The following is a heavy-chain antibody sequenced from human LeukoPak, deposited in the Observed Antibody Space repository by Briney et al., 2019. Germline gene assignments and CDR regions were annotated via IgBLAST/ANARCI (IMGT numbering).Heavy chain of an antibody. V-gene: IGHV1-69*06. CDR3: ARASSDYVWGSYRSPYYYYGMGV. CDR1: GGTFSSYA. CDR2: IIPIFGTA. Sequence: ASVKVSCKASGGTFSSYAISWVRQAPGQGLEWMGGIIPIFGTANYAQKFQGRVTITADKSTSTAYMELSSLRSEDTAVYYCARASSDYVWGSYRSPYYYYGMGVRGKGTTVTVSS. J-gene: IGHJ6*04. D-gene: IGHD3-16*02.